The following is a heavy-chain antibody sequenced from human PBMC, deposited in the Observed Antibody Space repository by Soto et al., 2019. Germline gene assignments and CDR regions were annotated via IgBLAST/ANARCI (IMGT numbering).Heavy chain of an antibody. Sequence: EVQLVESGGGLVQPGGSLRLSCAASAFTFSTYWMSWLRQAPGKGLEWVATIKQDGSEKYHVDSVKGRFTISRDNAKESLYLEMNSLRAEDTAVYFCVRGCGRSSCPYYFDYWGQGSLVTVFS. CDR3: VRGCGRSSCPYYFDY. CDR2: IKQDGSEK. D-gene: IGHD2-2*01. J-gene: IGHJ4*02. V-gene: IGHV3-7*01. CDR1: AFTFSTYW.